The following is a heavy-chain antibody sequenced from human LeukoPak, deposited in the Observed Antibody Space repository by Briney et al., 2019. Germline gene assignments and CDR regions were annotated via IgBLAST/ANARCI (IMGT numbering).Heavy chain of an antibody. CDR3: ARWGQGFDY. CDR1: GFTFSSYW. Sequence: PGGSLRLSCAASGFTFSSYWMSWVRQAPGKGLKWVGNIKQEGSEKYYVDSVKGRFTISRDNAENSLYLQMNSLRAEDTAVYYCARWGQGFDYWGQGTLVTVSS. CDR2: IKQEGSEK. V-gene: IGHV3-7*05. J-gene: IGHJ4*02. D-gene: IGHD1-26*01.